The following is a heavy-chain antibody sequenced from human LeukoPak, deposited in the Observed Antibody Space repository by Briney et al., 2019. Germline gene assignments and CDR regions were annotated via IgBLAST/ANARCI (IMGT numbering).Heavy chain of an antibody. J-gene: IGHJ4*02. D-gene: IGHD5-24*01. Sequence: GGSLRLSCATSGFTFSTYWTSWVRQAPGKGLEWVANIKQDGSETYYADSVKGRFTIFRDNAKNSLYLQMDSLRVEDTAVYYCANGDGFDYWGQGTLVIVSS. V-gene: IGHV3-7*01. CDR3: ANGDGFDY. CDR2: IKQDGSET. CDR1: GFTFSTYW.